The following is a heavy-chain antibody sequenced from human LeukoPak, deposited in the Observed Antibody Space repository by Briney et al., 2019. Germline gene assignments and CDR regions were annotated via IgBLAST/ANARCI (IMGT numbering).Heavy chain of an antibody. CDR2: ISSSSSYI. D-gene: IGHD3-22*01. CDR3: AKVGVRERTMIVVVGYYFDY. V-gene: IGHV3-21*04. CDR1: GFTFSSYS. J-gene: IGHJ4*02. Sequence: PGGSLRLSCAASGFTFSSYSMNWVRQAPGKGLEWVSSISSSSSYIYYADSVKGRFTISRDNSKNTLYLQMNSLRAEDTAVYYCAKVGVRERTMIVVVGYYFDYWGQGTLVTVSS.